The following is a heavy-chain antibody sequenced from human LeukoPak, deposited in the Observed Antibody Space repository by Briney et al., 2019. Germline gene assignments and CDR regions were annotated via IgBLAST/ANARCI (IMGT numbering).Heavy chain of an antibody. Sequence: SETLSLTCAVYGGSSSGYYWSWIRQPPGKGLEWIGEINHSGSTNYNPSLKSRVTISVDTSKNQFSLKLSSVTAADTAVYYCXXXXXXXXXDSSGYGGHNWFDPWGQGTLVTVSS. CDR2: INHSGST. J-gene: IGHJ5*02. CDR1: GGSSSGYY. CDR3: XXXXXXXXXDSSGYGGHNWFDP. V-gene: IGHV4-34*01. D-gene: IGHD3-22*01.